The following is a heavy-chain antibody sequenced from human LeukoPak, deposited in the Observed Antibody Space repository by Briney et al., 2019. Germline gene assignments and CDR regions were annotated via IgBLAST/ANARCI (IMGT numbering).Heavy chain of an antibody. CDR1: GFSFSNYA. CDR3: ARDPSRGYNYYSYMDV. D-gene: IGHD6-13*01. CDR2: ISGSSAAI. V-gene: IGHV3-48*04. Sequence: GGSLRLSCAASGFSFSNYAMNWVRQAPGKGLEWVSYISGSSAAIYYADSVEGRLTISRDNAKNSLYLQMNSLRAEDTAVYYCARDPSRGYNYYSYMDVWGKGTTVTVSS. J-gene: IGHJ6*03.